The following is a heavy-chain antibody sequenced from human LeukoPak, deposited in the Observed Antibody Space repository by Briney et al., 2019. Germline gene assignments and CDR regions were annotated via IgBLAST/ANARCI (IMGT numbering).Heavy chain of an antibody. CDR3: ARLYYYDSSGPPL. CDR2: IYYTGRT. CDR1: GGSTSSSSYY. D-gene: IGHD3-22*01. Sequence: SETLSLTCTVSGGSTSSSSYYWGWIRQPPGKGLEWIGNIYYTGRTYYNPSLKSRVTISVDTSRNQFSLKLSSVSAADTAVYYCARLYYYDSSGPPLWGQGTLVTVSS. J-gene: IGHJ4*02. V-gene: IGHV4-39*01.